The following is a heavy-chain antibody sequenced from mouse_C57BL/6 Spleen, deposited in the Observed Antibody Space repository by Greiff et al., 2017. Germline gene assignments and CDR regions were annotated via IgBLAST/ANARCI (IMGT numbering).Heavy chain of an antibody. CDR1: GFTFSDYG. Sequence: EVKLMESGGGLVKPGGSLKLSCAASGFTFSDYGMHWVRQAPEKGLEWVAYISSGSSTIYYADTVKGRFTISRDNAKNTLFLQMTSLRSEDTAMYYCARPTVYYAMDYWGQGTSVTVSS. V-gene: IGHV5-17*01. J-gene: IGHJ4*01. CDR2: ISSGSSTI. CDR3: ARPTVYYAMDY.